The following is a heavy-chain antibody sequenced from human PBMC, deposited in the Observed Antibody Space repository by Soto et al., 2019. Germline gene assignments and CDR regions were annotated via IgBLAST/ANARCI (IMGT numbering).Heavy chain of an antibody. J-gene: IGHJ4*02. V-gene: IGHV1-46*01. D-gene: IGHD3-22*01. CDR1: GYTFTSYY. CDR2: INPSGGST. Sequence: ASVKVSCKASGYTFTSYYMHWVRQAPGQGLEWMGIINPSGGSTSYAQKFQGRVTMTRDTSTSTVYMELSSLRSEDTAVYYCARGYYYDSSGSPPYFDYWGQGTLVTVSS. CDR3: ARGYYYDSSGSPPYFDY.